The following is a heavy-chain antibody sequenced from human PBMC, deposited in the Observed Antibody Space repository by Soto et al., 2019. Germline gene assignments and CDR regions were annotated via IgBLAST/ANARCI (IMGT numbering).Heavy chain of an antibody. CDR1: GFTFSRYA. J-gene: IGHJ6*02. Sequence: PGGSLRLSSAASGFTFSRYAMHWVRQAPGKGLEWVAVISYDGSNKYYADSVKGRFTISRDNSKNTLYLQMNSLRAEDTAVYYCAKWEYRRYFDWLLLNYYYYYGMDVWGQGTTVTVSS. D-gene: IGHD3-9*01. V-gene: IGHV3-30*18. CDR3: AKWEYRRYFDWLLLNYYYYYGMDV. CDR2: ISYDGSNK.